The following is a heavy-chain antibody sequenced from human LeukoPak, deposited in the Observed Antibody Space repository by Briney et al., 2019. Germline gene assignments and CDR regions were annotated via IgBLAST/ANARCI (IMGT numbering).Heavy chain of an antibody. J-gene: IGHJ5*02. CDR3: ARGTERTHSDNWFVP. D-gene: IGHD1-1*01. V-gene: IGHV4-59*01. CDR2: TYDSGST. CDR1: GGSINGYY. Sequence: SSETLSLTCTVSGGSINGYYWSWIRQPPGKGLEWIGFTYDSGSTNYNPSLKSRVTISVDTSKNQFSLKLSSVTAADAALYYCARGTERTHSDNWFVPRGQCKLVTAS.